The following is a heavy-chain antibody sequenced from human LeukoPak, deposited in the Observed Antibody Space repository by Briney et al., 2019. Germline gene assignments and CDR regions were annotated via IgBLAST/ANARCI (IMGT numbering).Heavy chain of an antibody. J-gene: IGHJ4*02. Sequence: PSETLSLTCAVYGGSFSGYYWSWIRQPPGKGLEWIGEINHSGSTNYNPSLKSRVTISVDTSKNQFSLKLSSVTAADTAVYYCARARGYSGYEPRRDFDYWGQGTLATVSS. V-gene: IGHV4-34*01. CDR3: ARARGYSGYEPRRDFDY. CDR1: GGSFSGYY. CDR2: INHSGST. D-gene: IGHD5-12*01.